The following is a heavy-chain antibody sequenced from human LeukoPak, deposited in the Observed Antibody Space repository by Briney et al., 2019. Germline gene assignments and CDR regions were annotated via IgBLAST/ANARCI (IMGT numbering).Heavy chain of an antibody. CDR1: GFPFRSNW. CDR2: INGDGINT. J-gene: IGHJ4*02. V-gene: IGHV3-74*01. Sequence: GGSLRLSCAASGFPFRSNWMHWVRQAPGRGLVWVSGINGDGINTNYADSVKGRFTISRDNAKNTLYLQMNSLRGEDTAVYYCARTDYYDRWGQGALVTVSS. D-gene: IGHD3-22*01. CDR3: ARTDYYDR.